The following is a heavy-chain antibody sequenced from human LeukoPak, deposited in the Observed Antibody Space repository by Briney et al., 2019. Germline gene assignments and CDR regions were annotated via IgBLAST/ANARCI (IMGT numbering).Heavy chain of an antibody. V-gene: IGHV3-23*01. J-gene: IGHJ4*02. D-gene: IGHD3-10*01. CDR2: LSDTGDSR. Sequence: GSLRLSCAASGFTLSKHPMYWVRQAPGKGLEWVSSLSDTGDSRHYADSVKGRFTISRDNSKNTLYLQMNSLRAEDTAVYYCAGRGGYWGQGTLVTVSS. CDR3: AGRGGY. CDR1: GFTLSKHP.